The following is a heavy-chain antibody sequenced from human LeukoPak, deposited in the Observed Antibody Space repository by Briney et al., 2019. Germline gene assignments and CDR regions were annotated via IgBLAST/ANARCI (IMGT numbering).Heavy chain of an antibody. CDR3: TRPSGTYYYGMDV. D-gene: IGHD1-26*01. V-gene: IGHV5-51*01. CDR2: IYPGDSDT. J-gene: IGHJ6*02. CDR1: EYSFTSYW. Sequence: GESLEISCKGSEYSFTSYWIGWVRQMPGKGLEWMGIIYPGDSDTRYSPSFQGQVTISADKSISTAYLQWSSLKASDTAMYYCTRPSGTYYYGMDVWGQGTTVTVSS.